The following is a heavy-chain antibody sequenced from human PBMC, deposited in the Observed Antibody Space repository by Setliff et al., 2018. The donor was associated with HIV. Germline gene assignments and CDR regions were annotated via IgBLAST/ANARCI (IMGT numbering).Heavy chain of an antibody. J-gene: IGHJ4*01. CDR2: IYTSGST. CDR3: ARVAFYGPGSHDYFDH. CDR1: GVSINTGSFY. Sequence: KTSETLSLTCTVSGVSINTGSFYWNWSRQPAGKGLERIGRIYTSGSTSYTPSLKSRVSISVDTSKNQFSLKLNSVTATDTAMDYCARVAFYGPGSHDYFDHWGHGILVTVSS. D-gene: IGHD3-10*01. V-gene: IGHV4-61*02.